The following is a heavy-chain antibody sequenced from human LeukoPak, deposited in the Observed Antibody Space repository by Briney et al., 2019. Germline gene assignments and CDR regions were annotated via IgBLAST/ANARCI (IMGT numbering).Heavy chain of an antibody. CDR1: GFTFSSYS. J-gene: IGHJ4*02. V-gene: IGHV3-21*01. Sequence: GGSLRLSCAASGFTFSSYSMNWVRQAPGKELEWVSSISSSSSYIYYADSVKGRFTISRDNAKNSLYLQMNSLSAEDTAVYYCARRTTAMALDYWGQGTLVTVSS. D-gene: IGHD5-18*01. CDR3: ARRTTAMALDY. CDR2: ISSSSSYI.